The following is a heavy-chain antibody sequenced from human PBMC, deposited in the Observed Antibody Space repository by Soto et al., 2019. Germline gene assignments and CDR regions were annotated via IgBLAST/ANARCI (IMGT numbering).Heavy chain of an antibody. D-gene: IGHD7-27*01. V-gene: IGHV3-66*01. CDR2: IYSGGNT. Sequence: EVQLVESGGGLVQPGESLRLSCAASGFTVSNNYMSWVRQAPGKGLEWVSFIYSGGNTYYADSVKGRFTISRDKSKNTLYLQMNNLRVEDTAVYYCTRRPGSWGQGILVTVSS. J-gene: IGHJ5*02. CDR3: TRRPGS. CDR1: GFTVSNNY.